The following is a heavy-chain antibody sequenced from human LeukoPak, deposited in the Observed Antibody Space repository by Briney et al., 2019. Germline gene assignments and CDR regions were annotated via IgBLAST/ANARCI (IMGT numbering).Heavy chain of an antibody. D-gene: IGHD6-19*01. J-gene: IGHJ4*02. CDR3: ARDVAGYSSGWYD. CDR2: IYHSGST. V-gene: IGHV4-38-2*02. CDR1: GYSISSGYY. Sequence: SETLSLTCTVSGYSISSGYYWGWIRQPPGKGLEWIGSIYHSGSTYYNPSLKNRVTISVDTSKNQFSLKLSSVTAADTAVYYCARDVAGYSSGWYDWGQGTLVTVSS.